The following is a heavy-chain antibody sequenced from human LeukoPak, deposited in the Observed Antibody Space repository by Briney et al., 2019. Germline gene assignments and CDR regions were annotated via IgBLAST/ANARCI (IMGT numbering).Heavy chain of an antibody. CDR2: IWYGGSNK. CDR1: GFTFSSFG. V-gene: IGHV3-33*08. Sequence: PGGSLRLSCAASGFTFSSFGMHWVRQAPGKGLEWVAVIWYGGSNKYYADSVKGRFTISRDNSKNSLYLQMNSLRAEDTAVYYCARPSRDGYKSPPTYWGQGTLVTVSS. D-gene: IGHD5-24*01. J-gene: IGHJ4*02. CDR3: ARPSRDGYKSPPTY.